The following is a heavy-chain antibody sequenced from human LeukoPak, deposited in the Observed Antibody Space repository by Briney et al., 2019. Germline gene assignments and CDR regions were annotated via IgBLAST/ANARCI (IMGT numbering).Heavy chain of an antibody. CDR2: ISGSGGST. CDR1: GFTFSSYA. CDR3: ARDRFFPYYYGSGSGPF. J-gene: IGHJ4*02. V-gene: IGHV3-23*01. Sequence: GGSLRLSCAASGFTFSSYAMSWVRQAPGKGLEWVSAISGSGGSTYYADSVKGRFTISRDNAKNSLYLQMNSLRAEDTAVYYCARDRFFPYYYGSGSGPFWGQGTLVTVSS. D-gene: IGHD3-10*01.